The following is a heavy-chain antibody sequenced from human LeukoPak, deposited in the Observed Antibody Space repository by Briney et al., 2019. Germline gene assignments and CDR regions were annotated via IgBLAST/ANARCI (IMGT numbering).Heavy chain of an antibody. CDR3: ARGLGSYDSSELTWPMISF. J-gene: IGHJ4*02. CDR2: MNPNSGDT. CDR1: GYTFSSYE. V-gene: IGHV1-8*01. Sequence: ASVTVPCKASGYTFSSYEINWVRQAPGQGLEWMGWMNPNSGDTVYAQKFQGRITMTRSTSISTAYMELNSLRSEDTAVYYCARGLGSYDSSELTWPMISFWGQGTVVTVSS. D-gene: IGHD3-22*01.